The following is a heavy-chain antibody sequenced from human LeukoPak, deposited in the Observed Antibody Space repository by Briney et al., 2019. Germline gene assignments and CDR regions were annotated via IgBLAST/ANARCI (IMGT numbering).Heavy chain of an antibody. J-gene: IGHJ4*02. Sequence: ASVKVSCKASGYTFSNYGLSWVRQAPGQGLEWMGWISGYNGRTSYPQKFQGRVTMTTDTSTSTAHMEVRSLRSDDTAVYYCQRITIFGVVMDFDYWGQGTLVTVSS. D-gene: IGHD3-3*01. CDR3: QRITIFGVVMDFDY. CDR2: ISGYNGRT. V-gene: IGHV1-18*01. CDR1: GYTFSNYG.